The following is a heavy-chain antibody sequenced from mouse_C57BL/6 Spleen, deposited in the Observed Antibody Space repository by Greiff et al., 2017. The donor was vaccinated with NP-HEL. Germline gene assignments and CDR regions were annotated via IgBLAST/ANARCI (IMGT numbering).Heavy chain of an antibody. CDR1: VYTFTDHT. J-gene: IGHJ4*01. CDR2: IYPRDGST. V-gene: IGHV1-78*01. CDR3: ARAYYNAMDY. Sequence: VKFLHSYSYFFKPLSSLKISCKVSVYTFTDHTIHWMKQRPEQGLEWIGYIYPRDGSTKYNEKFKGKATLTADKSSSTAYMQLNSLTSEDSAVYFCARAYYNAMDYWGQGTSVTVSS. D-gene: IGHD2-12*01.